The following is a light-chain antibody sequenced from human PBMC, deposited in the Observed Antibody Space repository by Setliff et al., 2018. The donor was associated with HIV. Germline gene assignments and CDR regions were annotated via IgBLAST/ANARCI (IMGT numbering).Light chain of an antibody. J-gene: IGLJ1*01. V-gene: IGLV1-51*02. CDR3: GAWDSSLSAGGV. CDR2: ENY. CDR1: GSNIENNY. Sequence: QSVLTQPPSVSATPGQKVTISCSGSGSNIENNYVSWYQQLPGTAPKLLIYENYQRPSGISDRFSGSKSGTSATLDITGLQTGDEADYYCGAWDSSLSAGGVFGTGTKVTVL.